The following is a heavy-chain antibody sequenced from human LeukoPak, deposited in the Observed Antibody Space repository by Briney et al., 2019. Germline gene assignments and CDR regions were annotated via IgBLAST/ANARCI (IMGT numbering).Heavy chain of an antibody. V-gene: IGHV3-15*01. J-gene: IGHJ6*02. CDR1: GFTFSNAW. CDR3: TAKYYHNSGSLFPHYYSNKDV. CDR2: IKKYTDGGTT. D-gene: IGHD3-10*01. Sequence: PGGSLRLSCAASGFTFSNAWMNWVRQAPGRGLEWVARIKKYTDGGTTEYAAPVKGRFIISRDDSKNTMYLQMNSLKTEDTAIYYCTAKYYHNSGSLFPHYYSNKDVWGQGTTVTVSS.